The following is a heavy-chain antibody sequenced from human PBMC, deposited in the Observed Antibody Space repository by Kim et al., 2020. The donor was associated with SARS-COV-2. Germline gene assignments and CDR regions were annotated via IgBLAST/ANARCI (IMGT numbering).Heavy chain of an antibody. V-gene: IGHV4-59*08. CDR3: ASHSGYDLIFDY. CDR2: IYYSGST. J-gene: IGHJ4*02. CDR1: GDSTSSYY. Sequence: GDSTSSYYWSWIRQPPGKGLEWIGYIYYSGSTNYNPSLKSRVTMSIDTSKNQLSLKLSSVTAADTAVYYCASHSGYDLIFDYWGQGT. D-gene: IGHD5-12*01.